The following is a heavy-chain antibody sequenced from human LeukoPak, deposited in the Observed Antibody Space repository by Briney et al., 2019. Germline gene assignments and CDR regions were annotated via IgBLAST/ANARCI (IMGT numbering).Heavy chain of an antibody. CDR1: GGTFSSYA. CDR3: ARKESFGDDDAFDI. CDR2: IIPIFGTA. J-gene: IGHJ3*02. Sequence: GASVKVSCKASGGTFSSYAISWVRQAPGQGLEWMGGIIPIFGTANYAQKFQGRVTMTRDTSTSTVYMELSSLRSEDTAVYYCARKESFGDDDAFDIWGQGTMVTVSS. D-gene: IGHD3-10*01. V-gene: IGHV1-69*05.